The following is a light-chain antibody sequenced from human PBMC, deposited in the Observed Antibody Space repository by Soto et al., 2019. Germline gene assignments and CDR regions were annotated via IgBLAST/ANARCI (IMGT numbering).Light chain of an antibody. J-gene: IGKJ4*01. Sequence: DVVMTQTPISLSVTPGQPASISCESSQSLLHTDGKTYLYWYLQKPGQPPQILIYEVSTLFSGVPDRFSGSGSGTYFTLKISRVEAEDVGVYYCMQSAQLPLTFGGGTKVEIK. V-gene: IGKV2D-29*01. CDR2: EVS. CDR3: MQSAQLPLT. CDR1: QSLLHTDGKTY.